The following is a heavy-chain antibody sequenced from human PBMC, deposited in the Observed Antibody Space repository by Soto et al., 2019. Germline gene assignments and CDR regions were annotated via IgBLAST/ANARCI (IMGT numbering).Heavy chain of an antibody. CDR3: ARGYTRYGAVFVF. CDR1: EFTFGNNW. D-gene: IGHD1-1*01. CDR2: TNSDGSET. V-gene: IGHV3-74*01. Sequence: EVQVVESGGGLVQPGGSLRLSCAASEFTFGNNWMHWVRQAPGKGLEWVSRTNSDGSETNDAESVKGRFTISTDNAKNTLYLQVNSLRAGGTAVYYWARGYTRYGAVFVFWVQGSLVTVAS. J-gene: IGHJ4*02.